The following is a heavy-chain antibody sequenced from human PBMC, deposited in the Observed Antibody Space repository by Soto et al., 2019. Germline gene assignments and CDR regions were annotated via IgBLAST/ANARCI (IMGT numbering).Heavy chain of an antibody. CDR3: AKDYVVLGGGLVAPISYYYGMDV. CDR2: ISYDGSNK. D-gene: IGHD5-12*01. J-gene: IGHJ6*02. CDR1: GFTFSSYG. Sequence: QVQLVESGGGVVQPGRSLRLSCAASGFTFSSYGMHWVRQAPGKGLEWVAVISYDGSNKYYADSVKGRFTISRDNSKNTLYLQLNSLRPEHTAVYYCAKDYVVLGGGLVAPISYYYGMDVWGQGTTVTVSS. V-gene: IGHV3-30*18.